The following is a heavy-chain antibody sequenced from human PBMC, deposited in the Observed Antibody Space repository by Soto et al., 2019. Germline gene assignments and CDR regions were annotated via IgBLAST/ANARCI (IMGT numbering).Heavy chain of an antibody. Sequence: ASVKVSCKASGYTFTSYYMHWVRQAPGQGLEWMGIINPSGGSTSYAQKFQGRVTMTRDTSTSTVYMEPSSLRSEDTAVYYCASPTIATYYYYGMDVWGQGTTVTVSS. J-gene: IGHJ6*02. V-gene: IGHV1-46*01. CDR3: ASPTIATYYYYGMDV. CDR1: GYTFTSYY. CDR2: INPSGGST. D-gene: IGHD6-13*01.